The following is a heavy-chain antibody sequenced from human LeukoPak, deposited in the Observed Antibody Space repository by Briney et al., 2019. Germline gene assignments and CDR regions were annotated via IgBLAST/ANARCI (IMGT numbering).Heavy chain of an antibody. CDR2: ISGSGGST. D-gene: IGHD2-2*02. Sequence: PGGSLRLSCAASGFTFSSYAMSWVRQAPGKGLEWVSAISGSGGSTYYADSVKGRFTISRDNSKNTLYLQMNSLRAEDTAVYYCAKRGYCSSTSCYSNDFDYWGQGTLVTVSS. V-gene: IGHV3-23*01. J-gene: IGHJ4*02. CDR3: AKRGYCSSTSCYSNDFDY. CDR1: GFTFSSYA.